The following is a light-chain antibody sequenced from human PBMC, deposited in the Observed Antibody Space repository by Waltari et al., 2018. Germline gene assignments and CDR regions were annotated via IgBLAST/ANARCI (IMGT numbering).Light chain of an antibody. Sequence: QSALTQPPSASGSPGQSVTISCTGTSSDIITYNYVSWYQHHPRKAPKLMIYEVNRRASGVPDRFAGSMAGNTASLTVSGLQAEDEADYYCSANIGRNNHVIFGGGTKLTVL. CDR2: EVN. V-gene: IGLV2-8*01. J-gene: IGLJ2*01. CDR1: SSDIITYNY. CDR3: SANIGRNNHVI.